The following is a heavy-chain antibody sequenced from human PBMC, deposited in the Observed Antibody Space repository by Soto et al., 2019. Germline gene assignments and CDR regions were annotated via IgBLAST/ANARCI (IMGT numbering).Heavy chain of an antibody. J-gene: IGHJ6*04. D-gene: IGHD3-3*01. Sequence: ASETLSLTCSFSGDSVTSHYLTWIRQSPEKGLEWIGYMHYTGFSHYNPSLKSRVTISVDTSKNQFSLQLSSVTAADTAVYYCARAYYDFWSGHYDVWGKGTTVTVSS. CDR3: ARAYYDFWSGHYDV. V-gene: IGHV4-59*02. CDR1: GDSVTSHY. CDR2: MHYTGFS.